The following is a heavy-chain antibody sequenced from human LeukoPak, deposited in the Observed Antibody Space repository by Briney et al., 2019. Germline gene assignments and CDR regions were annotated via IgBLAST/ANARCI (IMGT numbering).Heavy chain of an antibody. Sequence: SETLSLTCTVSGGSISSYYWSWIRQPPGKGLEWIGYIYYSGSTNYNPSLKSRVTISVDTSKNQFSLKLSSVTAADTAVYYCARARHYYGSSGYYLGTFDIWGQGTMVTVSS. V-gene: IGHV4-59*01. CDR2: IYYSGST. CDR3: ARARHYYGSSGYYLGTFDI. CDR1: GGSISSYY. D-gene: IGHD3-22*01. J-gene: IGHJ3*02.